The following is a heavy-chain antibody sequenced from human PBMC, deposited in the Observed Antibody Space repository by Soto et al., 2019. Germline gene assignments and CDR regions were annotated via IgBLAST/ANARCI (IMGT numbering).Heavy chain of an antibody. CDR3: ASTYYDFGSGLGVDAFDI. J-gene: IGHJ3*02. CDR2: INPSGGST. V-gene: IGHV1-46*03. D-gene: IGHD3-3*01. Sequence: QVQLVQSGAEVKKPGASVKVSCKASGYTFTSYYMHWVRQAPGQGLEWMGIINPSGGSTSYAQKFQGRVTMNRDTSTSTVYMELSSLRSEDTAVYYCASTYYDFGSGLGVDAFDIWGQGTMVTVSS. CDR1: GYTFTSYY.